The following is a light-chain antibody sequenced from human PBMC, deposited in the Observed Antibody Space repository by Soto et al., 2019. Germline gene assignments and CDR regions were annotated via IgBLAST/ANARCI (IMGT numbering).Light chain of an antibody. J-gene: IGKJ4*01. CDR1: QSVSSY. Sequence: EIVLTQSAATLSLSPGERATLSCRASQSVSSYLAWYQQKPGQAPRLLIYDASNRATGIPARFSGSGSGTDFTLTISSQEPEEFAVYDCQQHSNWLTFGGGTKVDIK. CDR2: DAS. V-gene: IGKV3-11*01. CDR3: QQHSNWLT.